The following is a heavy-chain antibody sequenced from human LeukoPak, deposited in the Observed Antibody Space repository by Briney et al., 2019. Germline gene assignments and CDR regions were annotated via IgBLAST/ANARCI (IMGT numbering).Heavy chain of an antibody. CDR1: GGSISSSSYY. CDR3: ARVVRYCSSTSCYYFDY. V-gene: IGHV4-39*01. D-gene: IGHD2-2*01. Sequence: PSETLSLTCTVSGGSISSSSYYWGWIRQPPGKGLEWIGSLHYSGSTFYNPSLKSRVTISVDTSKNQFSLKLSSVTAADTAVYYCARVVRYCSSTSCYYFDYWGQGTLVTVSS. CDR2: LHYSGST. J-gene: IGHJ4*02.